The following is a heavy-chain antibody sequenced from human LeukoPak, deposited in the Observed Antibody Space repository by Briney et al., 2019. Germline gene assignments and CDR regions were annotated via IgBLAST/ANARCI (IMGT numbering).Heavy chain of an antibody. Sequence: GGSLRLSCAASGFTFSSYWMSWVRQAPGKGLEWVSYISSSGSTIYYADSVKGRFTISRDNAKNSLYLQMNSLRAEDTAVYYCAVDYGDYELLYWGQGTLVTVSS. D-gene: IGHD4-17*01. J-gene: IGHJ4*02. CDR1: GFTFSSYW. V-gene: IGHV3-48*04. CDR3: AVDYGDYELLY. CDR2: ISSSGSTI.